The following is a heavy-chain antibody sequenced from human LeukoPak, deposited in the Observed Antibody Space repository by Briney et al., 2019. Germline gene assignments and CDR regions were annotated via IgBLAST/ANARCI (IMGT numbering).Heavy chain of an antibody. CDR3: ARLRGITIFGVANPINWFDP. CDR1: GGSFSGYS. Sequence: SETLSLTCAVYGGSFSGYSWNWIRQPPVKGLEWIGEINHSGSTNYNPSLKSRVTISVDTSKNQFSLKLSSVTAADTAVYYCARLRGITIFGVANPINWFDPWGQGTLVTVSS. CDR2: INHSGST. J-gene: IGHJ5*02. V-gene: IGHV4-34*01. D-gene: IGHD3-3*01.